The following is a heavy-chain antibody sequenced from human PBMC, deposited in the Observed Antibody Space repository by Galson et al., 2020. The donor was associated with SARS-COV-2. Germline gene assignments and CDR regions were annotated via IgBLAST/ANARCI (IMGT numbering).Heavy chain of an antibody. D-gene: IGHD3-16*01. V-gene: IGHV3-30*01. CDR3: AGELIDAFDI. J-gene: IGHJ3*02. CDR1: GFTFSSYA. Sequence: GGSLRLSCAASGFTFSSYAMHWVRQAPGKGLEWVAVISYDGSNKYYADSVKGRFTISRDNSKNTLYLQMNSLRAEDTAVYYCAGELIDAFDIWGQGTMVTVSS. CDR2: ISYDGSNK.